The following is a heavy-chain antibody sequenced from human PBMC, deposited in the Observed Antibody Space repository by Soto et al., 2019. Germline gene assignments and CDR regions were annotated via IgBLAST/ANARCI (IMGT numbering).Heavy chain of an antibody. CDR3: ARSLGDIVVVPDAIHKYYYYYYGMDV. D-gene: IGHD2-2*02. Sequence: SGPTLLNPTETLTLTCTVSGFSLSNARMGVSWIRQPTGQAPEWLSHIFSYDEKSYSTSLESRLTISKDNSKSQVVLTMTNMDPVDTATYYCARSLGDIVVVPDAIHKYYYYYYGMDVWGQGTTVTVS. V-gene: IGHV2-26*01. CDR2: IFSYDEK. CDR1: GFSLSNARMG. J-gene: IGHJ6*02.